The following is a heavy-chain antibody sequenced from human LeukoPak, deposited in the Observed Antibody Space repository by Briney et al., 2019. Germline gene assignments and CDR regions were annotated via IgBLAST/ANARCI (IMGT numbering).Heavy chain of an antibody. CDR3: SRGPPSYYAGGGYYFFDY. J-gene: IGHJ4*02. D-gene: IGHD3-22*01. Sequence: PSETLSLTCAVNGGSFSTYYWSWIRQPPGKGLEWIGEISHSGSPNYNPSLKSRVTISVDTSKNQFSLELSSVTAADTAVYYCSRGPPSYYAGGGYYFFDYWGQGTLVTVSS. V-gene: IGHV4-34*01. CDR2: ISHSGSP. CDR1: GGSFSTYY.